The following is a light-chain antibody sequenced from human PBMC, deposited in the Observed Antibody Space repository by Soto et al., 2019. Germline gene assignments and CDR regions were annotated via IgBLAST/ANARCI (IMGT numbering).Light chain of an antibody. V-gene: IGKV3D-15*01. CDR1: QSVSSN. Sequence: EIVMTQSPATLSVSPGERATLSCRASQSVSSNLAWYQQKPGQAPSLLIYDISARATGIPTRFSGSGSGTEFTLTISSLQSEDFAVYYCQQYNDWPLTFGRGAKVEIK. CDR3: QQYNDWPLT. J-gene: IGKJ4*02. CDR2: DIS.